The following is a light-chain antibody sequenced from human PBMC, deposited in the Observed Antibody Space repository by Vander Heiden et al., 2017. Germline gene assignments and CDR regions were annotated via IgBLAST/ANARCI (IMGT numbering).Light chain of an antibody. CDR1: QNVNSNF. V-gene: IGKV3-20*01. CDR2: GTS. Sequence: EIVLTQSPDTLSLSPGERATLACRASQNVNSNFLAWYQQKPVQAPRLLMSGTSSRATVVPDRFSGGGSGTDFTLTVNRLESEDCAVYFCQQYGTSPVTFGQGTRLELK. CDR3: QQYGTSPVT. J-gene: IGKJ5*01.